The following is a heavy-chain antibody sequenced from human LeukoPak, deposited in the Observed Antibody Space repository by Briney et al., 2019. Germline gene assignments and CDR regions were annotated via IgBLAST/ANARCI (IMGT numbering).Heavy chain of an antibody. CDR2: MNPNSGNT. CDR3: ARGLWGGYCSGGSCLGFDP. Sequence: ASXKVSCKASGYTFTSYDMNWVRQATGQGLEWMGWMNPNSGNTGYAQKFQGRVTMTSNTSISTAYMELSSLRSEDTAVYYCARGLWGGYCSGGSCLGFDPWGQGTLVTVSS. D-gene: IGHD2-15*01. J-gene: IGHJ5*02. V-gene: IGHV1-8*01. CDR1: GYTFTSYD.